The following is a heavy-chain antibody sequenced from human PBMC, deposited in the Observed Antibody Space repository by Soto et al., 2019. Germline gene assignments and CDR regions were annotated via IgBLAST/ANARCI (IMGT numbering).Heavy chain of an antibody. V-gene: IGHV4-34*01. Sequence: QVQLQQWGAGLLKPSETLSLTCAVYGESLTASYWSWIRQPPGKGLEWIGDINHNGNADYNPSLKSRLSISIDKSTNQCSLNLISVTAAATAVYYCARRSRITMIVVPYTWFDPWGQGTLVTVSS. J-gene: IGHJ5*02. D-gene: IGHD3-22*01. CDR1: GESLTASY. CDR3: ARRSRITMIVVPYTWFDP. CDR2: INHNGNA.